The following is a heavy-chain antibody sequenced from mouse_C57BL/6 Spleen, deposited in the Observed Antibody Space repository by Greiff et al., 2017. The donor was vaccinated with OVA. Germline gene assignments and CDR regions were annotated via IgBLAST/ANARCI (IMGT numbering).Heavy chain of an antibody. Sequence: EVQLVESGGGLVKPGGSLKLSCAASGFTFSSYTMSWVRQTPEKRLEWVATISGGGGNTYYPDSVKGRFTISRDNAKNTLYLQMSSLRSEDTALYYCARILDYAMDYWGQGTSVTVSS. CDR2: ISGGGGNT. J-gene: IGHJ4*01. CDR1: GFTFSSYT. CDR3: ARILDYAMDY. D-gene: IGHD4-1*01. V-gene: IGHV5-9*01.